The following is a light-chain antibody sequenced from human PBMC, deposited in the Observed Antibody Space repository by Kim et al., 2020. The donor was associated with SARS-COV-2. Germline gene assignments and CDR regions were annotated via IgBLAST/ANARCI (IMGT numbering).Light chain of an antibody. Sequence: DIQLTQSPSTLSAYVGDRVTITCRASESVSVWLAWYQQKPGKAPKLLISKASSLQSGVPSRFSGSGSGTEFTLTISSLQPDDFATYFCHQYKTFYTFGQRTKLEI. CDR2: KAS. CDR3: HQYKTFYT. V-gene: IGKV1-5*03. CDR1: ESVSVW. J-gene: IGKJ2*01.